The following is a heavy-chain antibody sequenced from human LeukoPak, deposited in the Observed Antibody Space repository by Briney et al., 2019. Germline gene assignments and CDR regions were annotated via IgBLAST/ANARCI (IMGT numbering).Heavy chain of an antibody. V-gene: IGHV3-21*01. D-gene: IGHD2-15*01. CDR3: AGSERRVADP. CDR1: GFTFSSYS. J-gene: IGHJ5*02. CDR2: ISSSSSYI. Sequence: GGSLRLSCAASGFTFSSYSMTLVRQDPGKGLKWGSSISSSSSYIYYAASVKGRFTISRDNAKNSLYLQMNSRRAEDTAVYYCAGSERRVADPWGQGTLVTVSS.